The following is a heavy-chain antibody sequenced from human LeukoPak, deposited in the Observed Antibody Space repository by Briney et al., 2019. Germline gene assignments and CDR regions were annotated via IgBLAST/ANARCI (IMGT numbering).Heavy chain of an antibody. V-gene: IGHV1-18*01. CDR1: GYTFTRYG. Sequence: VASVKVSCKASGYTFTRYGISWVRQAPGQGLEWMGWISAYNGNTNYAQKFQGRVTMTTDTSTSTAYMEVRSLRSDETAVYYCAREDKWNYSFDHWGQGTLVTVSS. D-gene: IGHD1-7*01. CDR3: AREDKWNYSFDH. CDR2: ISAYNGNT. J-gene: IGHJ4*02.